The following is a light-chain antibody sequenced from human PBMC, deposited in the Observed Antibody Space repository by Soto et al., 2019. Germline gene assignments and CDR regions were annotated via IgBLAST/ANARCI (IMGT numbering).Light chain of an antibody. V-gene: IGKV3-20*01. J-gene: IGKJ1*01. CDR1: QSISNNY. Sequence: VLSQSPSTLSLSPGERATLSCRASQSISNNYLAWYQQKPGQAPRLLIYGASNRATGIPDRFSGSGSGTDFTLIISRLEAEDFAVYYCHQYGSSGTFGQGTKVDNK. CDR3: HQYGSSGT. CDR2: GAS.